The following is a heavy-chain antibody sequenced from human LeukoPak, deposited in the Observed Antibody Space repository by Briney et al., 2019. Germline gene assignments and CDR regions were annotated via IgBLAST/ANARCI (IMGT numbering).Heavy chain of an antibody. CDR3: AKRDYDYGMDV. J-gene: IGHJ6*02. CDR2: ISSSGGST. CDR1: GFTLSSYA. Sequence: GSLRLSCAASGFTLSSYAMSWVRQAPGKGLEWVSAISSSGGSTYYADSVKGRFTISRDNSKNTLYLQMNSLRAEDTAIYYCAKRDYDYGMDVWGQGTTVTVSS. V-gene: IGHV3-23*01.